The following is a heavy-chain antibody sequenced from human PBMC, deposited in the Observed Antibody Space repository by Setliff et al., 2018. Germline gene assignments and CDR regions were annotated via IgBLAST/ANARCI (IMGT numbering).Heavy chain of an antibody. CDR1: GFSFSSHP. D-gene: IGHD2-21*01. CDR2: ISSRSSNI. J-gene: IGHJ6*04. Sequence: GGSLRLSCEGSGFSFSSHPMHWVRQAPGKGLEWVSSISSRSSNIYYADSVKGRFTISRDNAKNSLYLQMNSLRAEDTAVYYCARLPQGVKGGDVEVWGKGTTVTVSS. V-gene: IGHV3-21*01. CDR3: ARLPQGVKGGDVEV.